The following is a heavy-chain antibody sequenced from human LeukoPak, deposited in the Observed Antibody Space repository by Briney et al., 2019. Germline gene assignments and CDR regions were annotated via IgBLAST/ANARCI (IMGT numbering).Heavy chain of an antibody. CDR1: GFTFSSYG. D-gene: IGHD3-10*01. J-gene: IGHJ4*02. CDR3: AKDRWFGTFDY. V-gene: IGHV3-30*18. CDR2: ISYDGSNK. Sequence: GGSLRLSCAASGFTFSSYGMHWVRQAPGKGLEWVAVISYDGSNKYYADSVKGRFTISRDNSKNTLYLQMNSLRAENTAVYYCAKDRWFGTFDYWGQGTLVTVSS.